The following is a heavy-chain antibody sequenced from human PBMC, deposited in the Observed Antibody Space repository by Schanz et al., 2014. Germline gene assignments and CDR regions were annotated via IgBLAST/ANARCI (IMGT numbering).Heavy chain of an antibody. CDR1: GFTFSSYA. CDR3: ARESSNDIVLVPGAVFDH. D-gene: IGHD2-2*01. Sequence: EVQLMESGGGLVQPGGSLRLSCAASGFTFSSYAMSWIRQAPGKGLEWISFINTGSNYINYADSVKGRFTISRDNSKNTVYLQMNSLRPGDTAVYYCARESSNDIVLVPGAVFDHWGQGILVTVSS. CDR2: INTGSNYI. V-gene: IGHV3-48*01. J-gene: IGHJ4*02.